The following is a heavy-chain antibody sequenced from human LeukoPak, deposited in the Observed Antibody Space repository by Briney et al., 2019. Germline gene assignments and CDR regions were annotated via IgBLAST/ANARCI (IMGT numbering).Heavy chain of an antibody. CDR3: ARAGLDSSGWWYYFDY. J-gene: IGHJ4*02. V-gene: IGHV3-48*04. CDR1: GFTFSSSS. D-gene: IGHD6-19*01. Sequence: GGSLRLSCAASGFTFSSSSMNWVRQAPGKGLEWVSYISSTSTTIYHADSVKGRFTISRDNAKNSLYLQMNSLRAEDTAVYYCARAGLDSSGWWYYFDYWGQGTLVTVSS. CDR2: ISSTSTTI.